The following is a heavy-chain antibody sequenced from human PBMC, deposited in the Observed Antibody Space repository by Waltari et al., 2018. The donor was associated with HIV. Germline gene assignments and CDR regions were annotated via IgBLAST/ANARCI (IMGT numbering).Heavy chain of an antibody. V-gene: IGHV1-3*04. CDR2: INTDYGLT. J-gene: IGHJ4*02. D-gene: IGHD2-2*01. Sequence: QVQLVQSGAEVKKPGASVKISCKTSGYSFTRYPIHWVRQAPGQGLEWMGRINTDYGLTKYSQKFQGRITITRDTSAAIVYMEWTSLRSEDTAIYYCARDEAASAPVDYWGQGTRVSVSS. CDR3: ARDEAASAPVDY. CDR1: GYSFTRYP.